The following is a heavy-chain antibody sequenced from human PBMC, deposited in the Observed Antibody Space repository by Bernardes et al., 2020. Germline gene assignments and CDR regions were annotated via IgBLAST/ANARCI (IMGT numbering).Heavy chain of an antibody. CDR2: MNPNSGNT. D-gene: IGHD2-2*01. V-gene: IGHV1-8*01. J-gene: IGHJ6*04. CDR1: GYTFTSYD. CDR3: ASGRINIVVVPAAMVYGMDV. Sequence: ASVKVSCKASGYTFTSYDINWVRQATGQGLEWMGWMNPNSGNTGYAQKFQGRVTMTRNTSISTAYMELSSLRSEDTAVYYCASGRINIVVVPAAMVYGMDVWGKGTTVTVSS.